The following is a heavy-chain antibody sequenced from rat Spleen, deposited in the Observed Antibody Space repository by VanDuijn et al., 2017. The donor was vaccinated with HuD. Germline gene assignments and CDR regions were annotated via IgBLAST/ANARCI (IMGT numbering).Heavy chain of an antibody. CDR3: ARHEDDGSPYFDY. J-gene: IGHJ2*01. D-gene: IGHD1-12*02. Sequence: EVQLVESGGGLVQPGRSMKLSCAASGFTFSDYYMAWVRQAPKKGLEWVASISYEGSSTYYGDSVKGRFTISRDNAKSTLYLQMNSLRSEDTATYYCARHEDDGSPYFDYWGQGVMVTVSS. CDR1: GFTFSDYY. CDR2: ISYEGSST. V-gene: IGHV5-22*01.